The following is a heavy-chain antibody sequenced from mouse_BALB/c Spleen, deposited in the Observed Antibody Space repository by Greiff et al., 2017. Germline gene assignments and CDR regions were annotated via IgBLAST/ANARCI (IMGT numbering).Heavy chain of an antibody. J-gene: IGHJ4*01. CDR2: IRNKANGYTT. CDR1: GFTFTDYY. CDR3: ARDRGAMDY. V-gene: IGHV7-3*02. Sequence: EVMLVESGGGLVQPGGSLRLSCATSGFTFTDYYMSWVRQPPGKALEWLGFIRNKANGYTTEYSASVKGRFTISRDNSQSILYPQMNTLRAEDSATYYCARDRGAMDYWGQGTSVTVSS.